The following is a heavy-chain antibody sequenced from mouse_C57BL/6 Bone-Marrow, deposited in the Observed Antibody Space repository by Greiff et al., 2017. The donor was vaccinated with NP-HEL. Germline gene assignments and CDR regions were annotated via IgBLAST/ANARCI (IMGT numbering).Heavy chain of an antibody. CDR1: GFTFSSYT. CDR3: ARQRGAMDY. J-gene: IGHJ4*01. V-gene: IGHV5-9*01. CDR2: ISGGGGNT. Sequence: EVQLVESGGGLVKPGGSLKLSCAASGFTFSSYTMSWVRQTPEKRLEWVATISGGGGNTYYPDSVKGRVTISRDKAKNTLYLQMSSLRSEDTALYYCARQRGAMDYWGQGTSVTVSS.